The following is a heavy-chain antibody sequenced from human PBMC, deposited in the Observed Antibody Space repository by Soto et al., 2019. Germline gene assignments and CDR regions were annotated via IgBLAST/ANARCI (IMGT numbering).Heavy chain of an antibody. D-gene: IGHD2-2*01. J-gene: IGHJ6*02. CDR1: GYTFTRYY. Sequence: ASVKVSCKTSGYTFTRYYMRWVRQAPGQGLEWMGIFDPEDGETIYAQKFQGRVTMTADESTNTAYMELSSLRSEDTAVYYCAREGLVLVPTTVNSDYYYYAMDVWGQGTTVTVSS. V-gene: IGHV1-46*01. CDR3: AREGLVLVPTTVNSDYYYYAMDV. CDR2: FDPEDGET.